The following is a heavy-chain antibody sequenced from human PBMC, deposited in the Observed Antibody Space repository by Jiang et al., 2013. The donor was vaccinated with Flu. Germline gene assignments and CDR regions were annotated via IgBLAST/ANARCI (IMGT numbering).Heavy chain of an antibody. J-gene: IGHJ4*02. CDR2: IYHSGST. Sequence: GTLSLTCAVSGGSISSSNWWSWVRQPPGKGLEWIGEIYHSGSTNYNPSLKSRVTISVDKSKNQFSLKLSSVTAADTAVYYCARALAEPGIAVAGPGDWGQGTLVTVSS. CDR1: GGSISSSNW. D-gene: IGHD6-19*01. V-gene: IGHV4-4*02. CDR3: ARALAEPGIAVAGPGD.